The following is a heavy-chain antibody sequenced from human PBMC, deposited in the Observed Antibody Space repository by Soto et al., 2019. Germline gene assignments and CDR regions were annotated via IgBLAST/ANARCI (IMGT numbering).Heavy chain of an antibody. J-gene: IGHJ4*02. CDR1: GFTVSSNY. D-gene: IGHD3-10*01. CDR3: ARWGPYGSGSYCLDY. Sequence: EVQLVETGGGLIQPGGSLRLSCAASGFTVSSNYMSWVRQAPGKGLEWVSVIYSGGSTYYADSVKGRFTISRDNSKNTLYLQMNGLRAEDTAVYYCARWGPYGSGSYCLDYWGQGTLVTVSS. CDR2: IYSGGST. V-gene: IGHV3-53*02.